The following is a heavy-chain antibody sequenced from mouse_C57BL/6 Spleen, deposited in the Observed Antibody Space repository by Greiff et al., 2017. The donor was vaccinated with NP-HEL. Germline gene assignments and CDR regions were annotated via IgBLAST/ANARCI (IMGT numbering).Heavy chain of an antibody. CDR3: ARSPSYYSNYPYYFDY. J-gene: IGHJ2*01. V-gene: IGHV1-26*01. Sequence: VQLKHSGPELVKPGASVKISCKASGYTFTDYYMNWVKQSHGKSLEWIGDINPNNGGTSYNQKFKGKATLTVDKSSSTAYMELRSLTSEDSAVYYCARSPSYYSNYPYYFDYWGQGTTLTVSS. CDR1: GYTFTDYY. CDR2: INPNNGGT. D-gene: IGHD2-5*01.